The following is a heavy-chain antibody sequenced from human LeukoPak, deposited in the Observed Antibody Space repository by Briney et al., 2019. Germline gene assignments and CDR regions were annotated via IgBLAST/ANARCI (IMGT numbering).Heavy chain of an antibody. CDR1: GFTLSGSA. J-gene: IGHJ5*02. CDR2: FDKKDKGYATAT. Sequence: GGSLKLSCAASGFTLSGSAIHWDRQSSGEGLEWVVQFDKKDKGYATATAYAASVKGRFTISRDDSINTAYLQMKSLKTEDTALYYCTRDSGTYNWFDPWGQGTLVTVSS. V-gene: IGHV3-73*01. D-gene: IGHD1-26*01. CDR3: TRDSGTYNWFDP.